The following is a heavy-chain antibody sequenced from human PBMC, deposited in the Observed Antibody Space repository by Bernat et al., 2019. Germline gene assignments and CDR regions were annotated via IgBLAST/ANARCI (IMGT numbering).Heavy chain of an antibody. CDR3: AREPPVVVVVGDYYCMDV. CDR1: GFTFSSYA. CDR2: ISYDGSNK. V-gene: IGHV3-30-3*01. D-gene: IGHD2-15*01. J-gene: IGHJ6*02. Sequence: QVQLVESGGGVVQPGRSLRLSCAASGFTFSSYAVHWVRQAPGKGLEWVAVISYDGSNKYYADSVKGRFTISRDNSKNTLYLQMNSLRAEDTAVYYCAREPPVVVVVGDYYCMDVWGQGTTVTVSS.